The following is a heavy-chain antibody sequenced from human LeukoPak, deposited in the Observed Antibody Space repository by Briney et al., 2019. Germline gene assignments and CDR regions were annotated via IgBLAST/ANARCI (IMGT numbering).Heavy chain of an antibody. V-gene: IGHV4-34*01. J-gene: IGHJ4*02. CDR3: ARSRGWYGRYFDY. CDR2: INHSGST. Sequence: PSETLSLTCAVSGASLSGTYWSWIRQSPGKGLEWIGEINHSGSTNYNPSLKSRATISVDTSKNQFSLKLSSVTAADTAVYYCARSRGWYGRYFDYWGQGTLVTVSS. CDR1: GASLSGTY. D-gene: IGHD6-19*01.